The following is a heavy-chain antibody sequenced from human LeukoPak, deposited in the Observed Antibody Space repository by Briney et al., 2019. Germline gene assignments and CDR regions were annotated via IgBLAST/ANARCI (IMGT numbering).Heavy chain of an antibody. D-gene: IGHD4-17*01. CDR3: ARDGYGDSYYYYYGMDV. J-gene: IGHJ6*02. V-gene: IGHV1-18*01. CDR1: GGTFSSYA. Sequence: ASVKVSCKASGGTFSSYAISWVRQAPGQGLEWMGWISAYNGNTNYAQKLQGRVTMTTDASTSTAYMELRSLRSDDTAVYYCARDGYGDSYYYYYGMDVWGQGTTVTVSS. CDR2: ISAYNGNT.